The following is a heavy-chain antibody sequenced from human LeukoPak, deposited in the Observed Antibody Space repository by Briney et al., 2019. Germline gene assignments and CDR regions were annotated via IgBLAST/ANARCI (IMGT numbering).Heavy chain of an antibody. CDR3: AGGVVAATPYYYYYYMDV. CDR1: GYSISSGYY. Sequence: SETLSLTCTVSGYSISSGYYWGWIRQPPGKGLEWIGRIYTSGSTNYNPSLKSRVTMSVDTSKNQFSLKLSSVTAADTAVYYCAGGVVAATPYYYYYYMDVWGKGTTVTISS. J-gene: IGHJ6*03. D-gene: IGHD2-15*01. V-gene: IGHV4-38-2*02. CDR2: IYTSGST.